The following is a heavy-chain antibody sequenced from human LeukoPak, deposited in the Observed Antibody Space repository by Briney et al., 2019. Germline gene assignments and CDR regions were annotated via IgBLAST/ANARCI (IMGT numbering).Heavy chain of an antibody. J-gene: IGHJ4*02. D-gene: IGHD6-19*01. Sequence: SETLSLTCTVSGGSISSYYWSWIRQPPGKGLEWIGYIYYSGSTNYNPSLKGRVTISVDTSKNQFSLKLSSVTAADTAVYYCARGYSSGWYYRGGFDYWGQGTLVTVSS. V-gene: IGHV4-59*01. CDR2: IYYSGST. CDR1: GGSISSYY. CDR3: ARGYSSGWYYRGGFDY.